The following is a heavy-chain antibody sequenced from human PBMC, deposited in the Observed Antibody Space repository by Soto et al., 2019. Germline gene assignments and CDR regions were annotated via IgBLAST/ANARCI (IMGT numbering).Heavy chain of an antibody. J-gene: IGHJ6*02. Sequence: ASVKVSCKASGGTFSSYAISWVRQAPGQGLEWMGWISAYNGNTNYAQKLQGRVTMTTDTSTSTAYMELRSLRSDDTAIYYCARYGLGSGSPGYYGMDVWGQGTTVTVSS. CDR1: GGTFSSYA. V-gene: IGHV1-18*01. D-gene: IGHD3-10*01. CDR3: ARYGLGSGSPGYYGMDV. CDR2: ISAYNGNT.